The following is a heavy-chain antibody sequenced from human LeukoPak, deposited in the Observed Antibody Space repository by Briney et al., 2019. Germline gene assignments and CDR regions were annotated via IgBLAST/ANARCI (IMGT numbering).Heavy chain of an antibody. D-gene: IGHD3-9*01. J-gene: IGHJ3*02. CDR2: ISGSGGST. CDR3: AKRAPTTRYFDWLNAFDI. Sequence: PGGSLRLSCAVSGFTFSSYAMSWVRQAPGKGLEWVSAISGSGGSTYYADSVKGRFTISRDNSKNTLYLQMNSLRAEDTAVYYCAKRAPTTRYFDWLNAFDIWGQGTMVTVSS. V-gene: IGHV3-23*01. CDR1: GFTFSSYA.